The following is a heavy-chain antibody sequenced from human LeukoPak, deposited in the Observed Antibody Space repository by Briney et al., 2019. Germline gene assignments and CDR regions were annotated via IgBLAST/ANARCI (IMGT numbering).Heavy chain of an antibody. CDR3: ARVPYYYDSSGYPPIVYYFDY. V-gene: IGHV4-39*07. J-gene: IGHJ4*02. D-gene: IGHD3-22*01. Sequence: SETLSLTCTVSGGSISSSSYYWGWIRQPPGKGLGWIGSIYYSGSTYYNPSLKSRVTISVDTSKNQFSLKLSSVTAADTAVYYCARVPYYYDSSGYPPIVYYFDYWGQGTLVTVSS. CDR1: GGSISSSSYY. CDR2: IYYSGST.